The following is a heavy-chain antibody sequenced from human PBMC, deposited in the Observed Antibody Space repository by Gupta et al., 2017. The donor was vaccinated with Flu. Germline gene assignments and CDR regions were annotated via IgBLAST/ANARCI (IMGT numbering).Heavy chain of an antibody. J-gene: IGHJ5*02. CDR3: PRRGKTGYDNWFDP. Sequence: RSSYYWGWIRQPPGKVLEWIGSIFYTGSTSYSPSLKSRVTISVDTSKNQFSLKLSSVTAADTAVYYCPRRGKTGYDNWFDPWGQGTLVTVSS. CDR2: IFYTGST. V-gene: IGHV4-39*01. CDR1: RSSYY. D-gene: IGHD3-9*01.